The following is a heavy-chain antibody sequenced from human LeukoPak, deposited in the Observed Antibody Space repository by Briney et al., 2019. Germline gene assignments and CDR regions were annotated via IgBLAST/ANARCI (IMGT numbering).Heavy chain of an antibody. CDR3: ARQIYGSGSYAYFDY. Sequence: SETLSLTCTVSGGSISSSSYYWGWIRQPPGKGLEWIGSIYYSGSTYYNPSLKSRVTISVDTSKNQFSLKLSSVTAADTAVYYCARQIYGSGSYAYFDYWGQGTLVTVSS. V-gene: IGHV4-39*01. CDR2: IYYSGST. D-gene: IGHD3-10*01. CDR1: GGSISSSSYY. J-gene: IGHJ4*02.